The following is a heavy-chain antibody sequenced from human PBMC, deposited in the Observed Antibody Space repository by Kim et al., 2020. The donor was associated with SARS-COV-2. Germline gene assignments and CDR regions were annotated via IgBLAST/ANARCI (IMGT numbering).Heavy chain of an antibody. V-gene: IGHV3-30*04. D-gene: IGHD3-22*01. CDR1: GFTFSSYA. Sequence: GGSLRLSCAASGFTFSSYAMHWVRQAPGKGLEWVAVISYDGSNKYYADSVKGRFTIYRDNSKNTLYLKMNSLRAEDTAVYYCARDYDSSGTLFNWSQGTL. CDR3: ARDYDSSGTLFN. CDR2: ISYDGSNK. J-gene: IGHJ4*02.